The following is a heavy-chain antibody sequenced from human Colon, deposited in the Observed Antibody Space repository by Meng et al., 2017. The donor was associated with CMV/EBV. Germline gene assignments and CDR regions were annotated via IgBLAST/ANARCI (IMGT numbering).Heavy chain of an antibody. J-gene: IGHJ4*02. V-gene: IGHV4-4*07. CDR2: ISTNRNT. D-gene: IGHD5-12*01. CDR1: GGSISTYY. CDR3: VRGGYSGTQTGGVQEY. Sequence: QVRPQDAGPGLGKPSGTLSLTCTVSGGSISTYYWSWIRQPAGEGLEWLGRISTNRNTDYNPSLNSRATIWLDTSNNQFSLKLTSVTAADTAVYYCVRGGYSGTQTGGVQEYWGQGTLVTVSS.